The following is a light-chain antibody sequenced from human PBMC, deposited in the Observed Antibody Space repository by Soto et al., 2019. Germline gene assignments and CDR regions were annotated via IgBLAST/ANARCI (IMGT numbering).Light chain of an antibody. J-gene: IGLJ2*01. CDR2: EVS. CDR1: SSDVGGYNY. CDR3: SSYTSSSTPHVV. V-gene: IGLV2-14*01. Sequence: QSALTQPASVSGSPGQSITISCTGTSSDVGGYNYVSWYQQHPGKAPKLMVYEVSNRPSGVSNRFSGSKSGNTASLTISGLQAEYEADYYGSSYTSSSTPHVVFGGGTKLTVL.